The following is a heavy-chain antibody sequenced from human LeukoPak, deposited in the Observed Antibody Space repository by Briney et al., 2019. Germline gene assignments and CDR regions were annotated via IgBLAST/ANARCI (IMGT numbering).Heavy chain of an antibody. CDR3: ARDESGSPDY. CDR2: IKQDGSEK. CDR1: GFTFSSYG. J-gene: IGHJ4*02. D-gene: IGHD1-26*01. V-gene: IGHV3-7*01. Sequence: GRSLRLSCAASGFTFSSYGMHWVRQAPGKGLEWVANIKQDGSEKYYVDSVKGRFTISRDNAKNSLYLQMNSLRAEDTAVYYCARDESGSPDYWGQGTLVTVSS.